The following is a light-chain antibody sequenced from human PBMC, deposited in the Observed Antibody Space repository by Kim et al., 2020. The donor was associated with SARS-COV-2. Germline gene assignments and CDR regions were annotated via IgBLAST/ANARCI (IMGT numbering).Light chain of an antibody. J-gene: IGLJ3*02. Sequence: PGKPSRITCGGNNIGSKSVHWYQQKPGQAPVLVIYYDSDRPSGIPERFSGSNSGNTATLTISRVEAGDEADYYCQVWDSSSDHWVFGGGTQLTVL. CDR1: NIGSKS. V-gene: IGLV3-21*04. CDR2: YDS. CDR3: QVWDSSSDHWV.